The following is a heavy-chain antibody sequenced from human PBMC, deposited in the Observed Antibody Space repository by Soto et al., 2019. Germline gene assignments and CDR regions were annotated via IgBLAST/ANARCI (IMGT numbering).Heavy chain of an antibody. D-gene: IGHD3-22*01. CDR3: ARQAGSYYDSSGYLIDY. Sequence: GESLKISCKGCGYSFTSYWIGWVRQMPGKGLEWIGIIYPGDSDTRYSPSFQGQVTISADKSISTAYLQWSSLKASDTAMYYCARQAGSYYDSSGYLIDYWGQGTLVTVSS. V-gene: IGHV5-51*01. CDR2: IYPGDSDT. CDR1: GYSFTSYW. J-gene: IGHJ4*02.